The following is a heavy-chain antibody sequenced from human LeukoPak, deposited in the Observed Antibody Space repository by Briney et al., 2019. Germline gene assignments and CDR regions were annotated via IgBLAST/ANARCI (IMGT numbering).Heavy chain of an antibody. V-gene: IGHV1-69*13. J-gene: IGHJ4*02. Sequence: SVKVSCKASGGSFISYAISWVRQAPGQGLEWMGGAIPIFGTANYAQKFQDRVTITADESTSTAYLELSSLRPEDTAVYYCARSLYYYDSSGYYFSSNFDYWGQGTLVTVSS. CDR3: ARSLYYYDSSGYYFSSNFDY. D-gene: IGHD3-22*01. CDR2: AIPIFGTA. CDR1: GGSFISYA.